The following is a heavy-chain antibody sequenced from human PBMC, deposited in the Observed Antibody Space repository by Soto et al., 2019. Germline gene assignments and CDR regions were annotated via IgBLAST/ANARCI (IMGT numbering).Heavy chain of an antibody. V-gene: IGHV3-7*05. CDR2: IKRDGSEK. J-gene: IGHJ4*02. Sequence: PSETLSLTCTVSGGSISSYYWSWIRQAPGKGLEWVANIKRDGSEKNYVDSVKGRFTISRDNAKNSLYLQMNSLRAEDTANYYCARDVGSGWFDYWGQGTLVTVSS. D-gene: IGHD6-19*01. CDR3: ARDVGSGWFDY. CDR1: GGSISSYY.